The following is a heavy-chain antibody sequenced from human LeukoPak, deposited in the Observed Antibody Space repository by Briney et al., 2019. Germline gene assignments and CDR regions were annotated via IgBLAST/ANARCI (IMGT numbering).Heavy chain of an antibody. CDR3: VRDLDTVTTAFLVY. J-gene: IGHJ4*02. Sequence: GGSLRLSCAASGFTFSSYSMNWVRQAPGKRLEWVSSIRSNSRHIYYADSVKGRFTISRDDAKNSLYLQMNSLRAEDTAVYYCVRDLDTVTTAFLVYWGQGTLVTVSS. CDR2: IRSNSRHI. CDR1: GFTFSSYS. D-gene: IGHD4-11*01. V-gene: IGHV3-21*01.